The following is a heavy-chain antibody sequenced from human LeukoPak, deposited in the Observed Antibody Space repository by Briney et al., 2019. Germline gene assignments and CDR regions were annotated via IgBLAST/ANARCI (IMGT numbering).Heavy chain of an antibody. CDR2: IYYSGST. V-gene: IGHV4-59*08. CDR3: ARHSARYSYGYGWSEPYYGMDV. D-gene: IGHD5-18*01. Sequence: SETLSLTCTVSGGSISSYYWSWLRQPPGKGLEWIGYIYYSGSTNYNPSLKSRVTISVDTSKNQFSLKLSSVTAADTAVYYCARHSARYSYGYGWSEPYYGMDVWGQGTTVTVSS. CDR1: GGSISSYY. J-gene: IGHJ6*02.